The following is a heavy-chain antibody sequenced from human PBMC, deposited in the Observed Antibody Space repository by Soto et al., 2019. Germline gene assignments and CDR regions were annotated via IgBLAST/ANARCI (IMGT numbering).Heavy chain of an antibody. Sequence: GASVKVSCKASGYTFTSYGISWVRQAPGQGLEGKGRISAYKGKKNYAQKLQGRVTMTTDTSTSTAYMELRSLRSDDTAVYYRARDRERRGYYYYYGMDVWGQGTTVTVSS. J-gene: IGHJ6*02. CDR1: GYTFTSYG. CDR2: ISAYKGKK. D-gene: IGHD1-1*01. V-gene: IGHV1-18*01. CDR3: ARDRERRGYYYYYGMDV.